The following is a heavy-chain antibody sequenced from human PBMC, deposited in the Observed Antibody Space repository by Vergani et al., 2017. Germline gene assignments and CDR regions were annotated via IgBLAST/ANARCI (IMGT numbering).Heavy chain of an antibody. CDR1: GGSISSGDYY. Sequence: QVQLQESGPGLVKSSETLSLTCSVSGGSISSGDYYWSWIRQPPGKGLEWIGYIYYSGSTYYNPSLKSRVTISVDTSKNQFSLKLSSVTAADTAVYYCARARGSGWYYYYGMDVWGQGTTVTVSS. V-gene: IGHV4-30-4*08. D-gene: IGHD6-19*01. CDR2: IYYSGST. J-gene: IGHJ6*02. CDR3: ARARGSGWYYYYGMDV.